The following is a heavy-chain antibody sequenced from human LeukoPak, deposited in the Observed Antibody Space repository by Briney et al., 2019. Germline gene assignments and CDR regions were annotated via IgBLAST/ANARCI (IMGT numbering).Heavy chain of an antibody. J-gene: IGHJ6*02. CDR1: GGSISSDGYS. CDR2: IYHSGST. D-gene: IGHD2-15*01. CDR3: ARETRYCSGGSCYSGMDV. V-gene: IGHV4-30-2*01. Sequence: SETLFLTCAVSGGSISSDGYSWSWIRQPPGEGLEWIGYIYHSGSTYYTPSLKSRVTISVDRSKNQFSLKLSSVTAADTAVYYCARETRYCSGGSCYSGMDVWGQGTTVTVSS.